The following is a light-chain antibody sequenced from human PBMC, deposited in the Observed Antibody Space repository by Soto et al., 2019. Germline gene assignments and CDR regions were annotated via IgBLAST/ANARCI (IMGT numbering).Light chain of an antibody. V-gene: IGKV1-39*01. CDR3: QQSYSTPWT. Sequence: DIQMTQSPSSLSASVGDRVTITCRASQSISSYLNWYQQKPGKAPKLLIYASSSLQSGAPSRFYGSGTGTDFTLTISSLQPEDFATYYFQQSYSTPWTFGQGTKVEIK. J-gene: IGKJ1*01. CDR1: QSISSY. CDR2: ASS.